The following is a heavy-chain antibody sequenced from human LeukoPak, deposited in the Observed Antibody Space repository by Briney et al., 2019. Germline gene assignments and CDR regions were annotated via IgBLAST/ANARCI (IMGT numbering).Heavy chain of an antibody. Sequence: GGSLRLSCAASGFTFSSYHMNWVRQAPGKGLEWVSYISSSSSTIYYADSVKGRFTISRDNAKNTLFLQMNSLRAEDTAVYYCARPPVVVAAATWGDAFDIWGQGTMVTVSS. J-gene: IGHJ3*02. V-gene: IGHV3-48*01. D-gene: IGHD2-15*01. CDR2: ISSSSSTI. CDR3: ARPPVVVAAATWGDAFDI. CDR1: GFTFSSYH.